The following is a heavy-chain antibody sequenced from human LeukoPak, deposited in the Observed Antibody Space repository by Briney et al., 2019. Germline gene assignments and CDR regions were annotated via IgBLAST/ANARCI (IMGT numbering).Heavy chain of an antibody. CDR3: ASRPSNTWSGPLDY. D-gene: IGHD6-13*01. V-gene: IGHV3-23*01. CDR2: IRADDYST. CDR1: GFSFSTSA. J-gene: IGHJ4*02. Sequence: GGSLRLSCGAPGFSFSTSAMSWVRLTAGKGLEWVSLIRADDYSTYYADSVKGRFTISRDNSKNTMYLQMNSLRVEDTAVYYCASRPSNTWSGPLDYWGQGTLVTVSS.